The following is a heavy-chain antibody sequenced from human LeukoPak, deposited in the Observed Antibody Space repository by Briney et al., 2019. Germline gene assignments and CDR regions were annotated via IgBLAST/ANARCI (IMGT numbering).Heavy chain of an antibody. D-gene: IGHD5-24*01. CDR1: GGSINSADYY. Sequence: SQTLSLTCTVSGGSINSADYYWSWIRQHPGKGLEWVGYIYYSGSRYYNPSLKSRVSISIDTSKNQFSLNLSSVTAADTAVYYCARDLGGDGFNLRNWFDPWGQGTLVTVSS. CDR2: IYYSGSR. V-gene: IGHV4-31*03. J-gene: IGHJ5*02. CDR3: ARDLGGDGFNLRNWFDP.